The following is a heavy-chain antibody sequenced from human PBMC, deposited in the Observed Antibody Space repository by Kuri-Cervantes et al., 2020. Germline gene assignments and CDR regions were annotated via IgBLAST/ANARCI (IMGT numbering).Heavy chain of an antibody. Sequence: ASVKVSCKASGYTFTSYDINWVRQAAGQGLDWMGWMNLNSGNTGYAQKFQGRVTMTRNTSISTAYMELSSLRSEDTAVYYCARGTVVVAATPVYYYYYGMDVWGQGTTVTVSS. D-gene: IGHD2-15*01. J-gene: IGHJ6*02. CDR3: ARGTVVVAATPVYYYYYGMDV. CDR2: MNLNSGNT. V-gene: IGHV1-8*01. CDR1: GYTFTSYD.